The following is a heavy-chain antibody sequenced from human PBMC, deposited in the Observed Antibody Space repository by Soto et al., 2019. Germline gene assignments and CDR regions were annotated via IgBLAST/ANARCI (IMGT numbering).Heavy chain of an antibody. J-gene: IGHJ6*02. V-gene: IGHV4-59*08. CDR1: GGSISSYY. CDR2: IYYSGST. D-gene: IGHD1-1*01. CDR3: ASSRIQLEPYGMDV. Sequence: SETLSLTCTVSGGSISSYYWSWIRQPPGKGLEWIGCIYYSGSTNYNPSLKSRVTISVDTSKNQFSLKLSSVTAADTAVYYCASSRIQLEPYGMDVWGQGTTVPVSS.